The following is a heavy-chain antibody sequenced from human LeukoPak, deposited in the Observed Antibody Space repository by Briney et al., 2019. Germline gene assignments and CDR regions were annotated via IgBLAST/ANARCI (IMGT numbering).Heavy chain of an antibody. Sequence: PGGSLRLSCAASGFTFSSYAMSWVRQAPGKGLEWVSAISGSGGSTYYADSVKDRFTISRDNSKNTVYLQMNGLRAEDTAVYYCAKGPGYSSYYFDYWGQGTLVTVSS. CDR2: ISGSGGST. J-gene: IGHJ4*02. CDR3: AKGPGYSSYYFDY. CDR1: GFTFSSYA. D-gene: IGHD6-13*01. V-gene: IGHV3-23*01.